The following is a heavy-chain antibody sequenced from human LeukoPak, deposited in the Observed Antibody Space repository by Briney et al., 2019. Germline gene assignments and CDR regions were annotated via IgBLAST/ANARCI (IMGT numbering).Heavy chain of an antibody. V-gene: IGHV3-21*01. CDR1: GFTFSSYS. CDR2: ISSSSSYI. D-gene: IGHD4-23*01. Sequence: PGGSLRLSCAASGFTFSSYSMNWVRQAPGKGLVWVSSISSSSSYIYYADSVKGRFTISRDNAKNSLYLQMNSLRAEDTAVYYCARVWRTTVVPYFDYWGQGTLVTVSS. CDR3: ARVWRTTVVPYFDY. J-gene: IGHJ4*02.